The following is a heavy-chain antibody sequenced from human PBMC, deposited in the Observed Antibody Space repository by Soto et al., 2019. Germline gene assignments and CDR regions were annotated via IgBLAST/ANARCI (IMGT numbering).Heavy chain of an antibody. V-gene: IGHV3-15*07. D-gene: IGHD3-9*01. CDR1: GFTFSNAW. Sequence: EVQLVESGGGLVKPGGSLRLSCAASGFTFSNAWMNWVRQAPGKGLEWVGRIKSKTDGGTTDYAAPVKGRFTISRDDSKNTLYLQMNSLKTEDTAVYYCTTEDHRGFDWLLSGYYYYGMDVWGQGTTVTVSS. CDR3: TTEDHRGFDWLLSGYYYYGMDV. CDR2: IKSKTDGGTT. J-gene: IGHJ6*02.